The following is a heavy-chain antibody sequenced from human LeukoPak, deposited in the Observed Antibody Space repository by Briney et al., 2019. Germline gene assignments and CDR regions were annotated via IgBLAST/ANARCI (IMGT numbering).Heavy chain of an antibody. Sequence: ASVKVSCKASGYTFTGYYMHWVRQAPGQGLEWMGWINPSSGGTNYAQKFQGRVTMTRDMSTSTVYMELSSLRSEDTAVYYCARAGRDYYDSSGLDYWGQGTLVTVSS. CDR3: ARAGRDYYDSSGLDY. CDR2: INPSSGGT. V-gene: IGHV1-2*02. D-gene: IGHD3-22*01. J-gene: IGHJ4*02. CDR1: GYTFTGYY.